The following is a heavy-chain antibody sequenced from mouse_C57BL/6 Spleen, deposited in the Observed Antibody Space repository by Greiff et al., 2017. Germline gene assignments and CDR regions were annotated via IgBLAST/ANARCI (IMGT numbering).Heavy chain of an antibody. Sequence: VQLKESGPGLVKPSQSLSLTCSVTGYSITSGYYWNWIRQFPGNKLEWMGYISYDGSNNYNPSLKNRISITRDTSKNQFFLKLNSVTTEDTATYYCARAQATRFAYGGQGTQVTVSA. J-gene: IGHJ3*01. CDR3: ARAQATRFAY. CDR2: ISYDGSN. CDR1: GYSITSGYY. D-gene: IGHD3-2*02. V-gene: IGHV3-6*01.